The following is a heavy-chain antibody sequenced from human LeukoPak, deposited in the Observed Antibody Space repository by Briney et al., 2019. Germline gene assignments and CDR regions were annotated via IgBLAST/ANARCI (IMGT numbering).Heavy chain of an antibody. D-gene: IGHD3-22*01. Sequence: SVKVSCKASGYTFTSYGISWVRQAPGQGLEWMGRIIPILGIANYAQKFQGRVTITADKSTSTAYMELSSLRSEDTAVYYCARDLGDYYDSSGYYPDWGQGTLVTVSS. V-gene: IGHV1-69*04. CDR2: IIPILGIA. CDR3: ARDLGDYYDSSGYYPD. CDR1: GYTFTSYG. J-gene: IGHJ4*02.